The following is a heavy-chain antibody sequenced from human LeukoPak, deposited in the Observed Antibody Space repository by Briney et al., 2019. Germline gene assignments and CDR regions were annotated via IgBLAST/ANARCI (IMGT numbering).Heavy chain of an antibody. J-gene: IGHJ3*02. CDR2: MSPNNGHT. V-gene: IGHV1-18*01. Sequence: ASVKVSCKASGYTFSNYGISWVRQATGQGLEWMGWMSPNNGHTGYAQKFQGRVTITTDESTSTAHMELSSLRSEDTAVYYCATGRGRKEVGDALDIWGQGTMVTVSS. CDR3: ATGRGRKEVGDALDI. D-gene: IGHD1-14*01. CDR1: GYTFSNYG.